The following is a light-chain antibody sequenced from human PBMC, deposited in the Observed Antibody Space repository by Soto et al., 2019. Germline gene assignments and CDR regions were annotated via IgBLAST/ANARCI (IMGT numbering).Light chain of an antibody. CDR1: QTVGSN. V-gene: IGKV3-15*01. J-gene: IGKJ1*01. CDR2: DAS. Sequence: EIVMTQSPVTLSVSPGARATLSCRASQTVGSNLAWYQQKPGQAPRLLIFDASTRPTGIPARFSGSGSGTEFTLTISRLQPEDLGFYYCQQYNDWPPWTFGQGTKVEVK. CDR3: QQYNDWPPWT.